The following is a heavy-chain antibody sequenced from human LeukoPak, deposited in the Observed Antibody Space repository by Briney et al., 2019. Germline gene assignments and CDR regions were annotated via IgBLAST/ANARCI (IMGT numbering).Heavy chain of an antibody. Sequence: GGSLRLSCTTSGFMSVLYSMSWVRQSPGKGLELISYISNSGDRIYYADSVKGRFTISRDNVKNSLYLQMNSLRAEDSAVYYCARVLHKRNYDSSDYYGYWGQGTLVTVSS. J-gene: IGHJ4*02. D-gene: IGHD3-22*01. CDR1: GFMSVLYS. CDR3: ARVLHKRNYDSSDYYGY. CDR2: ISNSGDRI. V-gene: IGHV3-48*01.